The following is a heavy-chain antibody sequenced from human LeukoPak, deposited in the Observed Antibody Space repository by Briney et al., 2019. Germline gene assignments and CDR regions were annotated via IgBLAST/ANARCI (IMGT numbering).Heavy chain of an antibody. CDR1: GYTFNGFG. CDR3: ARLARYHLLEASDT. D-gene: IGHD2-2*01. CDR2: IRAYDGGT. Sequence: VASVKVSCKASGYTFNGFGISWVRQAPGQGLEWMGWIRAYDGGTNYAQSLQGRLPMTTETSTTTAYMELRSLRSDDTAVYYCARLARYHLLEASDTWGQGTMVTASS. J-gene: IGHJ3*02. V-gene: IGHV1-18*01.